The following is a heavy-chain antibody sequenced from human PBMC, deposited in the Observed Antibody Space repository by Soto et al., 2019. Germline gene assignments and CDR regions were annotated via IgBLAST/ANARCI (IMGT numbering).Heavy chain of an antibody. D-gene: IGHD6-19*01. CDR2: VSHDGIDT. CDR3: AKGGRQWLVTSDFNY. CDR1: GFTFSDYA. V-gene: IGHV3-30*18. Sequence: VQLVESGGGVVQPGRSLRLSCAASGFTFSDYAMHWVRQAPGKGLEWVAVVSHDGIDTNYADSVKGRFTISRDSSKNTVYLEMTSLRAEDTAVYYCAKGGRQWLVTSDFNYGGQGALVTVSS. J-gene: IGHJ4*02.